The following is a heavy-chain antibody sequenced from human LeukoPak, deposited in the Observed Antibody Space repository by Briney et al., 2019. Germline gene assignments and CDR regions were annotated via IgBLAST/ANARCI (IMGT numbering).Heavy chain of an antibody. Sequence: PSETLSLTCTVSGGSISSYYWSWIRQPPGKGLEWIAHIFYSGSANYNPSLKSRVTISVDTSKNQFSLKVTSVTAADTAVYYCARLNGYRADEKLENDDYWGQGTLVTVSS. V-gene: IGHV4-59*01. D-gene: IGHD6-13*01. CDR3: ARLNGYRADEKLENDDY. J-gene: IGHJ4*02. CDR1: GGSISSYY. CDR2: IFYSGSA.